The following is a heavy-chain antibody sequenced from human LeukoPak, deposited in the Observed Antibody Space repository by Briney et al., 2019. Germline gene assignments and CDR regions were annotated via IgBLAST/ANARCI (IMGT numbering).Heavy chain of an antibody. CDR3: ARDPYCSGGSCYSVFDP. J-gene: IGHJ5*02. V-gene: IGHV4-59*01. CDR1: GGSISSYY. CDR2: IYYSGST. Sequence: PSETLSLTCTVSGGSISSYYWSWIRQPPGKGLEWIGYIYYSGSTNYNPSLKSRVTISVDTSKNQFSLKLSSVTAADTAVYYCARDPYCSGGSCYSVFDPWGQGTLVTVSS. D-gene: IGHD2-15*01.